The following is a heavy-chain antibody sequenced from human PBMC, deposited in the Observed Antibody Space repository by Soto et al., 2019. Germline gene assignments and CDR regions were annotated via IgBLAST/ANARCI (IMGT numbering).Heavy chain of an antibody. CDR1: DGSISSSSYY. Sequence: SETMSLTCTVSDGSISSSSYYWGRIRQPPGKGLEWIGSIYYSGSTYYNPSLKSRVTISVDTSKNQFSLKLSSVTAADTAVHYCARLPREITVTCMDVWGNGTTVTGYS. CDR3: ARLPREITVTCMDV. J-gene: IGHJ6*03. D-gene: IGHD4-17*01. CDR2: IYYSGST. V-gene: IGHV4-39*01.